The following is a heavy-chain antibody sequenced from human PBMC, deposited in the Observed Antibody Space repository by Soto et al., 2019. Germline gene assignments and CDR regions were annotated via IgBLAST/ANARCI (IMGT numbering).Heavy chain of an antibody. CDR1: GFTFSSYG. V-gene: IGHV3-33*01. CDR3: ARGQRLLWFGEVGDY. Sequence: QVQLVESGGGVVQPGRSLRLSCAASGFTFSSYGMHWVRQAPGKGLEWVAVIWYDGSNKYYADSVKGRFTISRDNSKNTLYLQMNSLRAEDTAVYYCARGQRLLWFGEVGDYWGQGTLVTVSS. CDR2: IWYDGSNK. D-gene: IGHD3-10*01. J-gene: IGHJ4*02.